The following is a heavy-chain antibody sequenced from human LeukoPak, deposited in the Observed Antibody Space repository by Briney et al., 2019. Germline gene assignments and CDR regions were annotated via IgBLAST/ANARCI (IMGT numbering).Heavy chain of an antibody. CDR3: ARTGYCSSTSCYTSYYYYYMDV. CDR2: ISSSSSYI. V-gene: IGHV3-21*01. J-gene: IGHJ6*03. D-gene: IGHD2-2*02. Sequence: GGSLRLSCAASGFTFSSYSMNWVRQAPGKGLEWVSSISSSSSYIYYADSVKGRFTISRDNAKNSLYLQMNSLRAEDTAVYYCARTGYCSSTSCYTSYYYYYMDVWGKGTTVTVSS. CDR1: GFTFSSYS.